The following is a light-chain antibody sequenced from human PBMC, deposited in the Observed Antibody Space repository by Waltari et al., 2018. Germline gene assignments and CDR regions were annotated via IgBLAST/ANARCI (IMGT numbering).Light chain of an antibody. V-gene: IGKV4-1*01. CDR1: QSVLYSSNNKNY. CDR3: QQYYSAPYT. CDR2: WAS. Sequence: DIVMTQSPDSLAVSLGERAAINCKSSQSVLYSSNNKNYLTWYQQKPGQPPKLLIYWASTRASGVPDRFRGSASGTDFTLTISSLQAEDVAVYYCQQYYSAPYTFGQGTKLEIK. J-gene: IGKJ2*01.